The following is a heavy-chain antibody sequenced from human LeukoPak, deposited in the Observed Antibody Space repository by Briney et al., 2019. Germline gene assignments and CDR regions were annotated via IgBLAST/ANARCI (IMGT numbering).Heavy chain of an antibody. V-gene: IGHV1-46*01. J-gene: IGHJ4*02. CDR2: IDPSDGDT. CDR1: GYNFTTFY. D-gene: IGHD3-22*01. Sequence: GASVKVSCKASGYNFTTFYMHWVRQAPGQGLQWMGMIDPSDGDTTYAQNFQGRITMIRDMSTTTVYMEMSSLTYEDTAVYYYARVTASYDSSELDWGQGTLVTVSS. CDR3: ARVTASYDSSELD.